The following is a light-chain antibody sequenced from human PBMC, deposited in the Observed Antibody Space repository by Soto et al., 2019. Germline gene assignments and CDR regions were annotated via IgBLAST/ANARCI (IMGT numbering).Light chain of an antibody. CDR2: DTT. J-gene: IGLJ1*01. V-gene: IGLV7-46*01. CDR1: TGAVTNGHY. Sequence: QAVVTQEPSLTVSPGGTVTLTCGSSTGAVTNGHYPYWFQQKPGQAPRTLIYDTTNRHSWTPARFSGSLLGGKAALTLSGAQPEDEAEYHCLLSYNGPYVFGTGTKGTVL. CDR3: LLSYNGPYV.